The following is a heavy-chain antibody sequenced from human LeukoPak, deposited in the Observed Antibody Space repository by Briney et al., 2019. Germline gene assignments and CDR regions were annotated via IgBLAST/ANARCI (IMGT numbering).Heavy chain of an antibody. V-gene: IGHV3-48*04. D-gene: IGHD3-22*01. CDR2: ISSSSSTI. CDR1: GFTFSSYS. J-gene: IGHJ4*02. CDR3: AADDYYDSSGLDY. Sequence: PGGSLRLSCAASGFTFSSYSMNWVRQAPGKGLEWVSYISSSSSTIYYADSVKGRFTISRDNAKNSLYLQMNSLRAEDTAVYYCAADDYYDSSGLDYWGQGTLVTVSS.